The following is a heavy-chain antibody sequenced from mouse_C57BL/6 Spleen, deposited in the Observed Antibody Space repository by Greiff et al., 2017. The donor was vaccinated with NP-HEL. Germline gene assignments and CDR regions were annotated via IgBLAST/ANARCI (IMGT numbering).Heavy chain of an antibody. CDR1: GFTFSSYA. D-gene: IGHD3-3*01. V-gene: IGHV5-4*01. CDR3: ARDRAWFAY. J-gene: IGHJ3*01. Sequence: EVMLVESGGGLVKPGGSLKLSCAASGFTFSSYAMSWVRQTPEKRLEWVATISDGGSYTYYPDKVKGRFTISRDNAKNNLYLQMSRLKSEDTAMYYCARDRAWFAYWGQGTLVTVSA. CDR2: ISDGGSYT.